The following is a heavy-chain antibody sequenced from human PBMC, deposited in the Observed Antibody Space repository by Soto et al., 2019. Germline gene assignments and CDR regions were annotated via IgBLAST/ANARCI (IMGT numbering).Heavy chain of an antibody. CDR2: ISGSGGST. CDR1: GFTFSSYA. D-gene: IGHD6-13*01. CDR3: AKFHSSSLDPWYYGMDV. Sequence: PGGSLRLSCAASGFTFSSYAMSWVRQAPGKGLEWVSAISGSGGSTYYADSVKGRFTISRDNSKNTLYLQMNSLRAEDTAVYYCAKFHSSSLDPWYYGMDVWGQGTTVTVSS. V-gene: IGHV3-23*01. J-gene: IGHJ6*02.